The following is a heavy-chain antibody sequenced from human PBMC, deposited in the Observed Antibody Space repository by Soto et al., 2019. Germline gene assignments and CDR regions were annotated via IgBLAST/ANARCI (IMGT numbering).Heavy chain of an antibody. CDR1: GGTFSSYT. J-gene: IGHJ3*02. CDR2: IIPILGIA. V-gene: IGHV1-69*02. Sequence: QVQLVQSGAEVKKPGSSVKVSCKASGGTFSSYTISWVRQAPGQGLEWMGRIIPILGIANYAQKFQGRVTITADKSTSTAYMELSILRSEDTAVYYCASGYSSSFGAFDIWGQGTMVTVSS. CDR3: ASGYSSSFGAFDI. D-gene: IGHD6-13*01.